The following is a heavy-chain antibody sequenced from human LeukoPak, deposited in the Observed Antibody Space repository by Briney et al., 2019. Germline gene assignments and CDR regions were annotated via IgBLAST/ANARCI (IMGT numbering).Heavy chain of an antibody. Sequence: GGSLRLSCAASGFTFSSYSMNWVRQAPGKGLEWVSSISSSSSYIYYADSVKGRFTISRDNAKNSLYLQTNSLRAEDTAVYYCASPGYCSSTSCPPDYWGQGTLVTVSS. J-gene: IGHJ4*02. CDR1: GFTFSSYS. D-gene: IGHD2-2*03. V-gene: IGHV3-21*01. CDR2: ISSSSSYI. CDR3: ASPGYCSSTSCPPDY.